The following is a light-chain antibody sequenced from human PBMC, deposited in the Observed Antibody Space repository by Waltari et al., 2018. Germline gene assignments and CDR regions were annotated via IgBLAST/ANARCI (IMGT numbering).Light chain of an antibody. Sequence: DIQMTQSPSTLSASVGDRVTITCRASQRISSWLAWYQQKPGKAPKLLISKASTLESGVPSRFSGIGSGTEFSLTISSLQPDDFATYFCQQYNSYPGWTFGQGTKVEMK. CDR3: QQYNSYPGWT. J-gene: IGKJ1*01. V-gene: IGKV1-5*03. CDR2: KAS. CDR1: QRISSW.